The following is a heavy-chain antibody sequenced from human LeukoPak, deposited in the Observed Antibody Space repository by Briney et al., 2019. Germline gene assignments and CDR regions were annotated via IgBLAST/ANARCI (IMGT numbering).Heavy chain of an antibody. CDR2: IYYSGST. Sequence: SETLSLTCTVSGGSISSSSYYWGWIRQPPGKGLEWIGSIYYSGSTYYNPSLKSRVTISVDTSKNQFSLKLSSVTAADTAVYYCAMGFGSRSPRYWGQGTLVAVSS. CDR1: GGSISSSSYY. D-gene: IGHD6-13*01. V-gene: IGHV4-39*01. J-gene: IGHJ4*02. CDR3: AMGFGSRSPRY.